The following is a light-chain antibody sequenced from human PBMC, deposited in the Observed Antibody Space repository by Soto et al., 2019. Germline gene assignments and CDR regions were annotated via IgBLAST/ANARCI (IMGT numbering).Light chain of an antibody. CDR3: QQYDSYSRA. V-gene: IGKV1-5*03. J-gene: IGKJ1*01. CDR2: KAS. Sequence: DIQMTQSPSTLSASVGDRVTITCRASQGISSWLAWYQQKPGKAPKLLIYKASSLESGVPSRFSGSGSGTEFTLTSTSLQPDDFATYYCQQYDSYSRAFGQGTKVEIK. CDR1: QGISSW.